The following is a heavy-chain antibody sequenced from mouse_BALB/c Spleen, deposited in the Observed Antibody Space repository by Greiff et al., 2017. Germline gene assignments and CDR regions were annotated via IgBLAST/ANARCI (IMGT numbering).Heavy chain of an antibody. V-gene: IGHV1-82*01. CDR2: IYPGDGDT. Sequence: VKLMESGPELVKPGASVKISCKASGYAFSSSWMNWVKQRPGQGLEWIGRIYPGDGDTNYNGKFKGKATLTADKSSSTAYMQLSSLTSVDSAVYFCAREYMGRGFAYWGQGTLVTVSA. D-gene: IGHD4-1*01. CDR1: GYAFSSSW. J-gene: IGHJ3*01. CDR3: AREYMGRGFAY.